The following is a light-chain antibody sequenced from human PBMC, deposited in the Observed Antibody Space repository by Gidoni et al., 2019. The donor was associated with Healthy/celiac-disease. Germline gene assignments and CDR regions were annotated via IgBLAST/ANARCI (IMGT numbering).Light chain of an antibody. CDR3: AAWDDSLSVVV. V-gene: IGLV1-47*01. CDR1: SPNIGSNY. Sequence: QSVLTQPPSASGTPGQRVTISCSGSSPNIGSNYVYWYQQLPGTAPKLLIYRNNQRPSGVPDRFSGSKSGTSASLAISGLRSEDEADYYCAAWDDSLSVVVFGGGTKLTVL. J-gene: IGLJ2*01. CDR2: RNN.